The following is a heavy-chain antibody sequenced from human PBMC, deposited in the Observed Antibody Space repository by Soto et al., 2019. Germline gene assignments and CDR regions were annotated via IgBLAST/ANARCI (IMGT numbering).Heavy chain of an antibody. D-gene: IGHD3-3*01. CDR2: MNPNSGNT. V-gene: IGHV1-8*01. J-gene: IGHJ4*02. CDR1: GYTFTIYD. Sequence: GASVKVSCKASGYTFTIYDINWVRQATGQGLEWMGWMNPNSGNTGYAQKFQGRVTMTRNTSISTAYMELSSLRSEETAVYYCARGSNYLGWVSTFDHGGQETLFTVSS. CDR3: ARGSNYLGWVSTFDH.